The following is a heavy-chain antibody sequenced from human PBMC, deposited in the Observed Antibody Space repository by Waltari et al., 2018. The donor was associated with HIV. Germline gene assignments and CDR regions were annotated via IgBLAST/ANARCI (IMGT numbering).Heavy chain of an antibody. V-gene: IGHV1-69*01. CDR3: AAYYDSSGYSRGLDY. Sequence: QVQLVQSGAEVKKPGSSVKVSCKASGGTFSSYAISWVRQAPGQGLEWMGGIIPIFGTANYAQKFQGRVTITADESTSTAYMELGSRRSEDTAVYYCAAYYDSSGYSRGLDYWGQGTLVTVSS. J-gene: IGHJ4*02. D-gene: IGHD3-22*01. CDR2: IIPIFGTA. CDR1: GGTFSSYA.